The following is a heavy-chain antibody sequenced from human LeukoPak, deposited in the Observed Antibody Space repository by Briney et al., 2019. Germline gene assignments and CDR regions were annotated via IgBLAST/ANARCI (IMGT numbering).Heavy chain of an antibody. V-gene: IGHV3-30*18. CDR2: ISYDGSNK. CDR3: AKDQRYYDSSGYYSGAFDI. D-gene: IGHD3-22*01. CDR1: GFTFSSYG. J-gene: IGHJ3*02. Sequence: PGRSLRLSCAASGFTFSSYGMHWVRQAPGKGLEWVAVISYDGSNKYYADSVKGRFTISRDNSKNTLYLQMNSLRAEDTAVYYCAKDQRYYDSSGYYSGAFDIWGQGTMVTVSS.